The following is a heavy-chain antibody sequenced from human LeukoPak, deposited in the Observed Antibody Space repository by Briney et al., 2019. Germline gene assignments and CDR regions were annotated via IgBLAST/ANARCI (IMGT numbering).Heavy chain of an antibody. CDR1: GVSVSDGRYY. V-gene: IGHV4-31*03. D-gene: IGHD2-2*01. CDR2: KYFSGRA. CDR3: ATPYCSTISCLDVFNM. Sequence: PSQTLSLTCNVSGVSVSDGRYYWTWIRQRPGKGLEWIGYKYFSGRAKYNPSLKSRLTISIDSSRNQFSLQLSSVTAADTATYYCATPYCSTISCLDVFNMWGQGTRVTVSS. J-gene: IGHJ3*02.